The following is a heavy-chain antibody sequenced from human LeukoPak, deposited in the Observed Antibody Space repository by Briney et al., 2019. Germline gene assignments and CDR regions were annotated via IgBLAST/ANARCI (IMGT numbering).Heavy chain of an antibody. CDR2: ISSSGSTI. D-gene: IGHD2-21*02. Sequence: KPGGSLRLSCAASGFTFSDYYMSWIRQAPGKGLEWVSYISSSGSTIYYADSVKGRFTISRDIAKNSLYLQMDSLRAEDAAVYYCARAGEDCGGDCYLGIDYWGQGTLVTVSS. J-gene: IGHJ4*02. CDR1: GFTFSDYY. CDR3: ARAGEDCGGDCYLGIDY. V-gene: IGHV3-11*01.